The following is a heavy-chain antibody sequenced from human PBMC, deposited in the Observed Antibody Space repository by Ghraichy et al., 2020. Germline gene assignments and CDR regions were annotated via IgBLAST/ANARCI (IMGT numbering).Heavy chain of an antibody. Sequence: LSLTCAASGFTFSSYAMHWVRQAPGKGLEWVAVDGNNKYYADSVKGRFTVSRDNSKNTLYLQMNSLRAEDTAVDYCARERREATIMLGDYWGRGTLVTVSS. V-gene: IGHV3-30-3*01. CDR2: DGNNK. CDR3: ARERREATIMLGDY. CDR1: GFTFSSYA. J-gene: IGHJ4*02. D-gene: IGHD1-26*01.